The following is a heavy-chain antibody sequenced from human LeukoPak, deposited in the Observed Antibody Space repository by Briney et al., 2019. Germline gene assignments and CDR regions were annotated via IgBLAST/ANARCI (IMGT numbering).Heavy chain of an antibody. V-gene: IGHV3-74*03. CDR2: IKPDGRSP. J-gene: IGHJ4*02. Sequence: PGVSLRLSCAASRFTFSSYSMHCVRQVPGKGLVGVSRIKPDGRSPLYAYSVKGRFTVSRDDAKSTLYLEMNSLRAEDTAVYYCARGFRDYWGQGTLVTVSS. CDR1: RFTFSSYS. CDR3: ARGFRDY.